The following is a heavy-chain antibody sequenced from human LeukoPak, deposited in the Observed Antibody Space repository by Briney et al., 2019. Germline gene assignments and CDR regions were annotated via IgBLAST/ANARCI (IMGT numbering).Heavy chain of an antibody. CDR2: IFYSGST. CDR1: GVSISTRNYY. V-gene: IGHV4-39*07. J-gene: IGHJ5*02. Sequence: SETLSLTCTVSGVSISTRNYYWGWIRQPPGKGLEWIGNIFYSGSTYYNPSLKSRVTISVDTSKNQFSLKLNSVTAADTAVYYCARDRERTYGSGSYSVSNAFDPWGQGTLVTVSS. CDR3: ARDRERTYGSGSYSVSNAFDP. D-gene: IGHD3-10*01.